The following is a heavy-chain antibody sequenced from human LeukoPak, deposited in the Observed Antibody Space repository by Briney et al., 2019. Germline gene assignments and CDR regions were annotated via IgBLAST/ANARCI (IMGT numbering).Heavy chain of an antibody. CDR2: ISGSSSTI. CDR3: ARGAGDYGPDVLDY. D-gene: IGHD4-17*01. J-gene: IGHJ4*02. CDR1: GFTFSSYS. V-gene: IGHV3-48*04. Sequence: GGSLRLSCAASGFTFSSYSMNWVRQAPRKGLEWVSYISGSSSTIYYADSVKGRFTISRDNAKNSLYLQMNSLRAEDTAVYYCARGAGDYGPDVLDYWGQGTLVTVSS.